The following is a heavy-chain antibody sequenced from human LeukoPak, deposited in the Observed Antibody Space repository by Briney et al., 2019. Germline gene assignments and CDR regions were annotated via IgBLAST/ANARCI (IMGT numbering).Heavy chain of an antibody. CDR1: GFTFSSYA. Sequence: GGSLRLSCAASGFTFSSYAMSWVRQAPGKGLEWVSAISGSGGSTYYADSVKGRFTISRDNSKNTLYLQMNSLRAEDTAVYYCAKDMAVDYVWGSYRGAFDYWGLGTLVTVSS. CDR2: ISGSGGST. J-gene: IGHJ4*02. D-gene: IGHD3-16*02. CDR3: AKDMAVDYVWGSYRGAFDY. V-gene: IGHV3-23*01.